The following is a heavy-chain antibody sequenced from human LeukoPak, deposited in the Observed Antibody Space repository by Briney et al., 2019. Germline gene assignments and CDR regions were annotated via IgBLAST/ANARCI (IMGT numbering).Heavy chain of an antibody. V-gene: IGHV4-61*02. Sequence: PSETLSLTCTVSGDSISSGDYYWSWIRQPAGKGLEWIGRISSSGSTNYNPSLKSRVTISVDTSKNQFSLRLSSVTAADTAVYYCASLTTVVMAVDYWGQGTLVTVSS. J-gene: IGHJ4*02. D-gene: IGHD4-23*01. CDR3: ASLTTVVMAVDY. CDR1: GDSISSGDYY. CDR2: ISSSGST.